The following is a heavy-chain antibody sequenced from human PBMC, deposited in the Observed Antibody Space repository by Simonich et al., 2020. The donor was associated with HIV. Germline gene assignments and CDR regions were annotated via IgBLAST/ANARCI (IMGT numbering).Heavy chain of an antibody. CDR1: GGSISSSSYY. D-gene: IGHD6-19*01. CDR2: IFYYVSP. Sequence: QLQLQESGPGLVKPSETLSLTCTVSGGSISSSSYYWGWIRQPPGKGLEWIGSIFYYVSPPYNPTLKSRVTISVDTSKNQFSLRLTSLTAADTAVYYCARRGRIAVTGYYFDYWGQGTLVTVSS. J-gene: IGHJ4*02. V-gene: IGHV4-39*01. CDR3: ARRGRIAVTGYYFDY.